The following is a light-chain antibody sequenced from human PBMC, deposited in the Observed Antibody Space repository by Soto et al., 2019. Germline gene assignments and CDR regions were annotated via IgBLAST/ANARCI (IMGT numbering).Light chain of an antibody. V-gene: IGLV2-23*02. Sequence: QSVLTQPASVSGSPGQSITISCTGTSSDVGSYDLVSWYQQRPGRAPRLMIFEVAKRPSGISTRFSGSKSGNTASLTISGLQAVGEAYYFCCSYTSTNTLVFGGGTKLTVL. J-gene: IGLJ2*01. CDR1: SSDVGSYDL. CDR3: CSYTSTNTLV. CDR2: EVA.